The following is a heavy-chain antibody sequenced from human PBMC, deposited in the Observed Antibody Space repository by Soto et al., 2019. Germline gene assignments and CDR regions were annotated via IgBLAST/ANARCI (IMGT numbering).Heavy chain of an antibody. J-gene: IGHJ3*02. V-gene: IGHV5-51*01. Sequence: PGESLKISCKGSGYSFTSYWIGWVRQMPGKGLEWMGIIYPGDSDTRYSPSFQGQVTISADKSISTAYLQWSSLKASDTAMYYCATSSPLAVSRVLAFDIWGQGTMLTGSS. CDR1: GYSFTSYW. CDR3: ATSSPLAVSRVLAFDI. D-gene: IGHD6-19*01. CDR2: IYPGDSDT.